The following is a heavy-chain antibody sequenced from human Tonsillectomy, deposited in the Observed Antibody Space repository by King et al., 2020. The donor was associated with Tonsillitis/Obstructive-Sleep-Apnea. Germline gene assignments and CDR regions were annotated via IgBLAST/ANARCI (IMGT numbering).Heavy chain of an antibody. Sequence: VQLQQWGAGLLKPSETLSLTCAVYGGSFSGYYWSWIRQPPGKGLERIGEINHSGSTNYNPSLKSLVTISVDTSKNQFSLKVSSVTAADTAVYYCARRDYSTLYYYYYMDVWGEGTTVTVSS. CDR1: GGSFSGYY. CDR3: ARRDYSTLYYYYYMDV. D-gene: IGHD4-11*01. CDR2: INHSGST. J-gene: IGHJ6*03. V-gene: IGHV4-34*01.